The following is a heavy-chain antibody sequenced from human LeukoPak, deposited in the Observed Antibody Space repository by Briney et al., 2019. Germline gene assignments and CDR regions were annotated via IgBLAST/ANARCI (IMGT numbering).Heavy chain of an antibody. J-gene: IGHJ5*02. CDR3: ARHRPGITMVRPRGWFDP. V-gene: IGHV4-4*07. CDR2: IYTSGST. D-gene: IGHD3-10*01. Sequence: SETLSLTCTVSGGSISSYYWSWIRQPAGKGLEWIGRIYTSGSTNYNPSLKSRVTMSVDTSKNQFPLKLSSVTAADTAVYYCARHRPGITMVRPRGWFDPWGQGTLVTVSS. CDR1: GGSISSYY.